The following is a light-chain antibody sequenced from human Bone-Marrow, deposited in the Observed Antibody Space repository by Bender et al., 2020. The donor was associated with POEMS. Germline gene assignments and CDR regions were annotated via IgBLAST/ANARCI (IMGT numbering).Light chain of an antibody. CDR2: NNS. CDR1: SSKFGSYP. V-gene: IGLV1-44*01. Sequence: QSVLTQPPSASGTPGQRVTISCSGSSSKFGSYPVNWYQQLPGAAPKLVIFNNSQRPSGVPDRFSGSDSGTSASLAISGLLSDDKANFSCATWDDSLDGWVFGGGTKLTVL. J-gene: IGLJ3*02. CDR3: ATWDDSLDGWV.